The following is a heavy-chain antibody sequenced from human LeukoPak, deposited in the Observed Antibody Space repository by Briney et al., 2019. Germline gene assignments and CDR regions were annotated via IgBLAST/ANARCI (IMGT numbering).Heavy chain of an antibody. D-gene: IGHD6-19*01. V-gene: IGHV1-69*05. CDR2: IIPIFGTA. Sequence: SVKVSCKASGGTFSSYAISWVRQAPGQGLEWMGGIIPIFGTANYAQKFKGRVTITTDESTSTAYMELSSLRSEDTAVYYCVPTAGYSSGWYNFDYWGQGTLVTVSS. CDR1: GGTFSSYA. J-gene: IGHJ4*02. CDR3: VPTAGYSSGWYNFDY.